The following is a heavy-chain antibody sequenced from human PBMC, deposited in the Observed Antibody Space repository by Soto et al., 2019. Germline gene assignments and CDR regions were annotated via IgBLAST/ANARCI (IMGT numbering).Heavy chain of an antibody. Sequence: EVQLLESGGGLVQPGGSLRLSCAASGFTFSSYAMSWVCQAPGKGLEWISAVSGSGGSTYYADSVKGRFTISRDNSKDTLYLQMNNLRAEDTAVYYCAKPPDYNWNDYWGQGTLVTVSS. V-gene: IGHV3-23*01. D-gene: IGHD1-20*01. CDR2: VSGSGGST. CDR3: AKPPDYNWNDY. J-gene: IGHJ4*02. CDR1: GFTFSSYA.